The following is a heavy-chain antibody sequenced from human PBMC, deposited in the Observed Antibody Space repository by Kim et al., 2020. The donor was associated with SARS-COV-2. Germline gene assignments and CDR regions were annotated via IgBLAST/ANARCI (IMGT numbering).Heavy chain of an antibody. J-gene: IGHJ4*02. V-gene: IGHV3-23*01. CDR2: ISGGGGST. CDR1: GFTFSSYA. Sequence: GGSLRLSCAASGFTFSSYAMRWVRQAPGKGLEWVSAISGGGGSTYYVDSGEGRFTISRDNSKNTVYLQMDSLRAEDTAVYYCAIVNQRYFDYWGQGTLVTVSS. CDR3: AIVNQRYFDY.